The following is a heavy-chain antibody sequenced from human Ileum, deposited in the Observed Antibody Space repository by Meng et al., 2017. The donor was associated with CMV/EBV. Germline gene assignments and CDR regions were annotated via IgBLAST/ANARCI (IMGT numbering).Heavy chain of an antibody. CDR1: GFTFSSYG. CDR2: ISGSGTST. V-gene: IGHV3-23*01. Sequence: GGSLRLSCAASGFTFSSYGMHWVRQAPGKGLEWVAGISGSGTSTYHADYVKGRFTISRDNYRSTLYPQMSRLRAEDTALYYCATRPHYYDSSAYYADYWGQGTLVTVSS. J-gene: IGHJ4*02. D-gene: IGHD3-22*01. CDR3: ATRPHYYDSSAYYADY.